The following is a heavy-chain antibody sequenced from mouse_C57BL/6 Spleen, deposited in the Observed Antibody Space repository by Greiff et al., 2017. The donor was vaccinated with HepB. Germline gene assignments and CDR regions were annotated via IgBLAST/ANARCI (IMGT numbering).Heavy chain of an antibody. V-gene: IGHV6-6*01. Sequence: EVKLMESGGGLVQPGGSMKLSCAASGFTFSDAWMDWVRQSPGKGLEWVAEIRNKANNHATYYAESVKGRFTISRDDAKSSVYLQMNSLRAEDTGIYYCTRPTTDYYAMDYWGQGTSVTVSS. CDR2: IRNKANNHAT. CDR3: TRPTTDYYAMDY. J-gene: IGHJ4*01. D-gene: IGHD1-1*01. CDR1: GFTFSDAW.